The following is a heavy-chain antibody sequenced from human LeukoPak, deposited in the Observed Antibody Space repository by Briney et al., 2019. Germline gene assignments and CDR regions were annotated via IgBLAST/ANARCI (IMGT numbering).Heavy chain of an antibody. CDR2: ISAYNGNT. D-gene: IGHD1-26*01. CDR3: ARDRYSGSYYDAFDI. V-gene: IGHV1-18*01. J-gene: IGHJ3*02. Sequence: ASVRVSCKASGGTFSSSAISWVREAPGQGLEWMGWISAYNGNTNYAQKLQGRVTMTTDTSTSTAYMELRSLRSDDTAVYYCARDRYSGSYYDAFDIWGQGTIVTVSS. CDR1: GGTFSSSA.